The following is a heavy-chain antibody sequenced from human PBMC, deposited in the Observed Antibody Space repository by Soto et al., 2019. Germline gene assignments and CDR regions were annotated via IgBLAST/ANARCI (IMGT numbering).Heavy chain of an antibody. D-gene: IGHD3-16*01. CDR3: ARVVGVMLPIRGLGGYFDY. CDR2: ISAYNGNT. J-gene: IGHJ4*02. V-gene: IGHV1-18*01. CDR1: GYTFTSYG. Sequence: QVQLVQSGAEVKKPGASVKVSCKASGYTFTSYGISWVRQAPGQGLEWMGWISAYNGNTNYAQKLQGRVTMTTDTTTSTAYMELRSLSSDDTAVYYWARVVGVMLPIRGLGGYFDYWGQGTLVTVSS.